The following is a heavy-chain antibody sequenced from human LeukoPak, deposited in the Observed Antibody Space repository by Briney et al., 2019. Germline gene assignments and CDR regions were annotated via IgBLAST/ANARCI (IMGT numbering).Heavy chain of an antibody. J-gene: IGHJ6*03. D-gene: IGHD3-10*01. Sequence: GGSLRLSCAASGFTFSNAWMSWVRQAPGKGLEWVGRIKGKTDGGTTDYAAPVKGRFTISRDDSKNTLYLQMNSLKTEDTAVYYCTTGLGGFGELSPDYYYYYMDVWGKGTTVTVSS. CDR3: TTGLGGFGELSPDYYYYYMDV. CDR2: IKGKTDGGTT. CDR1: GFTFSNAW. V-gene: IGHV3-15*01.